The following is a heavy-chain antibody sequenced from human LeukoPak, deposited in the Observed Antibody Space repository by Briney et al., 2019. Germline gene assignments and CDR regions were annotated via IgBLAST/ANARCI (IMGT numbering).Heavy chain of an antibody. J-gene: IGHJ4*02. CDR2: ISGGGSRT. V-gene: IGHV3-23*01. Sequence: GGSLRLSCAASGFTFSSYAMSWVRQAPGKGLEWVSVISGGGSRTYYAASVKGRFTISRDNSKNTVYLQMNSLRAEDTAVYYCARGETSSYDYWGQGTLVTVSS. CDR1: GFTFSSYA. D-gene: IGHD2-2*01. CDR3: ARGETSSYDY.